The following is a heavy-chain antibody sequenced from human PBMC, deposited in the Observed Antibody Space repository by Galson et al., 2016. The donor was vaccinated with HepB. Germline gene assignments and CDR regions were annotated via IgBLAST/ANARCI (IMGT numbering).Heavy chain of an antibody. CDR2: IFYSGST. V-gene: IGHV4-59*01. D-gene: IGHD2-15*01. CDR1: GGSISSYY. Sequence: ETLSLTCAVSGGSISSYYWSWIRQPPGKGLEWIGYIFYSGSTNYNPYLKSRVTISVDTSKNPFSLNLSSVTAADTAMYYCARSPRSPLAGYCSGGSCYGEGYFDYWGQGTLVTVSS. J-gene: IGHJ4*02. CDR3: ARSPRSPLAGYCSGGSCYGEGYFDY.